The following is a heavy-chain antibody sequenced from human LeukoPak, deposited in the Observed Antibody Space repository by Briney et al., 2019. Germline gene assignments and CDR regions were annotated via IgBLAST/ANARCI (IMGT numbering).Heavy chain of an antibody. J-gene: IGHJ6*02. V-gene: IGHV1-8*01. Sequence: ASVKVSCKASGYTFTRYDINWVRQATGQGLEWMGWMNPNSGNTGYAQKFQGRVTMTRNTSISTAYMELSSLRSEDTAVYYCARTTVNFYYYYYGMDVWGQGTTVTVSS. CDR2: MNPNSGNT. D-gene: IGHD4-11*01. CDR1: GYTFTRYD. CDR3: ARTTVNFYYYYYGMDV.